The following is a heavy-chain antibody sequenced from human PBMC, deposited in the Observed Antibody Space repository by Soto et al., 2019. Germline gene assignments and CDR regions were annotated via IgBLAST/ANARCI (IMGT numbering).Heavy chain of an antibody. V-gene: IGHV3-30*03. CDR3: TGEVASGY. J-gene: IGHJ4*02. Sequence: QVQLVESGGGVVQPGRSLRLSCAVSGFTVSTYGMHWVRQAPGKGLEWVAVISRDGGTKYYADSVKGRFTISRDNSRNTLLLEMNRLRGDDMAVYYCTGEVASGYWGQGTVVTVSS. CDR2: ISRDGGTK. D-gene: IGHD2-8*02. CDR1: GFTVSTYG.